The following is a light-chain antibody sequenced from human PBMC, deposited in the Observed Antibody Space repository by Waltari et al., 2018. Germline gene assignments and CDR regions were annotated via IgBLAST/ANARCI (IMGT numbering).Light chain of an antibody. CDR3: QQYNFLSVS. J-gene: IGKJ1*01. Sequence: DIQMTQSPSTLSASIGDTVTITCRASQSVSNWLAWYQLKPGKAPKLLIYEASTLDSGVPSRFGGSGSETEFTLTITSLQPDDFGSYYCQQYNFLSVSFGQGTKVEVK. V-gene: IGKV1-5*03. CDR1: QSVSNW. CDR2: EAS.